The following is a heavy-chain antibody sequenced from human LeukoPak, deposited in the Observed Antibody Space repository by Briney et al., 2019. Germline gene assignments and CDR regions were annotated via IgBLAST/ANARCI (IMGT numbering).Heavy chain of an antibody. D-gene: IGHD2-21*01. CDR3: ARQIVSGSMGCDF. CDR1: AYTFSVYY. CDR2: INFNSGGK. Sequence: GASVTVSCKASAYTFSVYYIHWVRHAPGQGLEWMGWINFNSGGKIFAEKFQDRVTMARDTSISTAYMELSRLRSDDTAVYYCARQIVSGSMGCDFWGQGTLVTVSS. J-gene: IGHJ4*02. V-gene: IGHV1-2*02.